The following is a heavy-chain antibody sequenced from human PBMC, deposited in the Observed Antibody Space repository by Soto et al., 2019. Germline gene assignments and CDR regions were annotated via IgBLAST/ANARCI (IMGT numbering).Heavy chain of an antibody. D-gene: IGHD6-13*01. CDR1: GGSINSGGYY. CDR3: ARGYRQSGSSSSWVFDY. V-gene: IGHV4-31*03. Sequence: QVQLQESGPGLVKPSQTLSLICTVSGGSINSGGYYWNWIRQHPGKGLEWIGYIFYSGSTYYNPFLRTRVTISAATSENQFSLNLSSVTAAETAVYFCARGYRQSGSSSSWVFDYWGQGTLVNVSS. CDR2: IFYSGST. J-gene: IGHJ4*02.